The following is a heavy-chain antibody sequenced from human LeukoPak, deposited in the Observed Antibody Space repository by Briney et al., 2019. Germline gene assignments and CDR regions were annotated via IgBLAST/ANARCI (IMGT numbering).Heavy chain of an antibody. J-gene: IGHJ5*02. V-gene: IGHV4-59*08. CDR3: ARLYGDYPNANWFDP. CDR2: IYYSGST. CDR1: GGSISSYY. Sequence: SETLSLTCTVSGGSISSYYWSWIRQPPGKGLKWIGYIYYSGSTNYNPSLKSRVTISVDTSKNQFSLKLSSVTAADTAVYYCARLYGDYPNANWFDPWGQRTLVTVSS. D-gene: IGHD4-17*01.